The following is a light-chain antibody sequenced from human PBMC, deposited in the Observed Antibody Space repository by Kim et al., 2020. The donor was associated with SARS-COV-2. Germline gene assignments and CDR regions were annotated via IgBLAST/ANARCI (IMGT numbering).Light chain of an antibody. V-gene: IGKV1-8*01. CDR2: AAS. J-gene: IGKJ1*01. CDR1: QGVSSY. Sequence: AIQMTQSPSSLSASPGDRVTITCRASQGVSSYLAWYQQRPAKAPELLIYAASTLQSGVPSRFSGSGSGTDFTLTINSLQSEDFATYYCKQYYTYPRGTFGQGTKVGIK. CDR3: KQYYTYPRGT.